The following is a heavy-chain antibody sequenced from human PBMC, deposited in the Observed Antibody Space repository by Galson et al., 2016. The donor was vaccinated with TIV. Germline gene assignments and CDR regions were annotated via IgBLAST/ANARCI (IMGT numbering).Heavy chain of an antibody. J-gene: IGHJ4*02. D-gene: IGHD2/OR15-2a*01. Sequence: VKVSCKVSGDSLSDLSMHWVRQAPGKGLEWMAGFDPEQHKKIYAQKLQGRVTLTEDTSTDTAFLELSSLSFEDTAVYYCASVAWFPGLSLDNWGQGTLVIVS. CDR1: GDSLSDLS. CDR2: FDPEQHKK. CDR3: ASVAWFPGLSLDN. V-gene: IGHV1-24*01.